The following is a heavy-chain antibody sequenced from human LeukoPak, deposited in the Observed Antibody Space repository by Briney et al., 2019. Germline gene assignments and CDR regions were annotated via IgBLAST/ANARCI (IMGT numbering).Heavy chain of an antibody. Sequence: SETLSLTCAVSGYSISRGYYWGWIRQPPGKGLERIGSIFHSGSTYYNPSLKSRVNMSVDTSKNQISLKLSSVTAADTAVYYCARASGSYGSGSYYYYGMDVWGKGTTVTVSS. CDR3: ARASGSYGSGSYYYYGMDV. D-gene: IGHD3-10*01. V-gene: IGHV4-38-2*01. J-gene: IGHJ6*04. CDR2: IFHSGST. CDR1: GYSISRGYY.